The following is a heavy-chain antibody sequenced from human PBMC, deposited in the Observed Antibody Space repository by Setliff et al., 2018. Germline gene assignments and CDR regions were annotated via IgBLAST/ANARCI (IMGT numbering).Heavy chain of an antibody. J-gene: IGHJ4*02. CDR3: ARSFSRREKFLLDY. Sequence: SETLSLTCTVSGGSIRRTTYYWGWIRQPPGKGLEWIGTVYYSGSTYYSPSLKSRVTISVDTSRNQFSLKLSSVTAADTAVYYCARSFSRREKFLLDYWGQGALVTVSS. CDR1: GGSIRRTTYY. V-gene: IGHV4-39*01. CDR2: VYYSGST.